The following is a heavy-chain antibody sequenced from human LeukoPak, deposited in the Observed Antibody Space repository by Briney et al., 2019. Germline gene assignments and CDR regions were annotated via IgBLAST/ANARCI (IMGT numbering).Heavy chain of an antibody. CDR3: AKEPVGYRNAYGPFDN. D-gene: IGHD5-18*01. V-gene: IGHV3-23*01. J-gene: IGHJ4*02. CDR2: ISGSGSRT. Sequence: PGGSLRLSCAASGFTFNTHAMSWVRQAPGKGLEWVSGISGSGSRTFYADSVKGRFTISRDNSKNTLFLQVNSLRAEDTALYYCAKEPVGYRNAYGPFDNWGQGTLVTVSS. CDR1: GFTFNTHA.